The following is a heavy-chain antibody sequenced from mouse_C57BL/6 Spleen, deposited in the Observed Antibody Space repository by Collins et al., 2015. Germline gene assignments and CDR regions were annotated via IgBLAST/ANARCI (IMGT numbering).Heavy chain of an antibody. J-gene: IGHJ1*01. V-gene: IGHV1-80*01. CDR3: ARGGTDWYFDV. D-gene: IGHD3-3*01. CDR1: GYAFSSYW. CDR2: IYPGDGDT. Sequence: QVQLQQSGAELVRPGSSVKISCKASGYAFSSYWMNWVKQRPGQGLEWIGQIYPGDGDTNYNGKFKGKATLTADKSSSTAYMQLSSLTSEDSAVYFCARGGTDWYFDVWGAGTTVTVSS.